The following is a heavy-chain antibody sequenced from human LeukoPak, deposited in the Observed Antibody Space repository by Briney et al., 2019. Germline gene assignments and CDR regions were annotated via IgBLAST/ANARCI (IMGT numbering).Heavy chain of an antibody. CDR2: IYTSGST. J-gene: IGHJ6*02. D-gene: IGHD3-16*02. CDR1: GGSISSYY. V-gene: IGHV4-4*07. CDR3: AREPPIMITFGGVIVENYGMDV. Sequence: SETLSLTCTVSGGSISSYYWSWIRQPAGKGLEWIGRIYTSGSTNYNPSLKSRVTVSVDTSKNQFSLKLSSVTAADTAVYYCAREPPIMITFGGVIVENYGMDVWGQGTTVTVSS.